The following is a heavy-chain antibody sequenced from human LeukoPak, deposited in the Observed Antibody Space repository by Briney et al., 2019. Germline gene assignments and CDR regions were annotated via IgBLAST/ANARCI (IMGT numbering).Heavy chain of an antibody. CDR1: GFTFSSFA. J-gene: IGHJ3*02. V-gene: IGHV3-23*01. CDR3: AKDARDFDAFDI. CDR2: ISGSGGST. Sequence: PGGSLRLSCAASGFTFSSFAMSWVRQAPGKGLEWVSVISGSGGSTYYADSVKGRFTISRDNSKNTLYPQMNSLRAEDTAVYYCAKDARDFDAFDIWGQGTMVTVSS. D-gene: IGHD2-21*02.